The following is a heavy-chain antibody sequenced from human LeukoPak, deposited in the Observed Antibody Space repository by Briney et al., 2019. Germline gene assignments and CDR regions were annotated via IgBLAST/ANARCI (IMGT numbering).Heavy chain of an antibody. CDR3: ATHTGHYYYYYYMDV. CDR2: IYTSGST. Sequence: PSETLSLTCTVSGGSISSYYWSWIRQPAGKGLEWIGRIYTSGSTNYNPSLKSRVTISVDTSKNQFSLKLSSVTAADTAVYYCATHTGHYYYYYYMDVWGKGTTVTVSS. CDR1: GGSISSYY. V-gene: IGHV4-4*07. D-gene: IGHD3-10*01. J-gene: IGHJ6*03.